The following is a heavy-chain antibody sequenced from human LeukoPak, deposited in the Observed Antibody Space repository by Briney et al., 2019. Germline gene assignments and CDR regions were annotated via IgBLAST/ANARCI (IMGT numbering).Heavy chain of an antibody. CDR3: AKGSNRGVATIDY. V-gene: IGHV3-30*02. CDR1: GFTFSSYG. D-gene: IGHD2-15*01. J-gene: IGHJ4*02. Sequence: GGSLRLSCAASGFTFSSYGMHWVRQAPGKGLEWVAVIWYDGSNKYYADSVKGRFTISRDNSMHTLYLQMNSLRAEDTAVYYCAKGSNRGVATIDYWGQGTLVTVSS. CDR2: IWYDGSNK.